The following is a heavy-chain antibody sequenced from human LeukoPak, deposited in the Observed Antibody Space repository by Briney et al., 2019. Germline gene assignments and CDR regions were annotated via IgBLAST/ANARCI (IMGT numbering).Heavy chain of an antibody. Sequence: PSETLSLTCTVSGGSVRRGNYYWTWIRQPAGKGLEWIGRIYTSGSTNYNPSLKSRVTMSVDTSKNQFSLKLSSVTAADTAVYYCARARIVPAEGFFDYWGQGTLVTVSS. CDR3: ARARIVPAEGFFDY. CDR2: IYTSGST. J-gene: IGHJ4*02. V-gene: IGHV4-61*02. D-gene: IGHD2-2*01. CDR1: GGSVRRGNYY.